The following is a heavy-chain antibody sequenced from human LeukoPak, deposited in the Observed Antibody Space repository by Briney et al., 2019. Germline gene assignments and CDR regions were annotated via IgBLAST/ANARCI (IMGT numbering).Heavy chain of an antibody. J-gene: IGHJ3*02. V-gene: IGHV3-30-3*01. CDR1: GFTFSSYA. CDR3: ASPNKGAFDI. CDR2: ISYDGSNK. D-gene: IGHD1/OR15-1a*01. Sequence: GGSLRLSCAASGFTFSSYAMHWVRQAPGKGLEWVAVISYDGSNKYYADSVKGRFTISRDNSKNTLYLQMNSLRAEDTAVYYCASPNKGAFDIWGRGTLVTVSS.